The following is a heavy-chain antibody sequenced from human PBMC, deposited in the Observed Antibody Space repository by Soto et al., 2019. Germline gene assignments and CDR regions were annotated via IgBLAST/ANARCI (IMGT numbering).Heavy chain of an antibody. CDR3: ARYRGNSQPFAL. D-gene: IGHD1-26*01. Sequence: QAQLQQSGPGLVKPSQTLSLTCAISGDSVSSTGVAWTWIRQSPSSGLAWLGRTFYRSKWYNDYAVSVKRRIAINPDSSKSRFSLHLNSVTPEDTAVYYCARYRGNSQPFALWGQGTLDTDSS. CDR2: TFYRSKWYN. V-gene: IGHV6-1*01. CDR1: GDSVSSTGVA. J-gene: IGHJ4*02.